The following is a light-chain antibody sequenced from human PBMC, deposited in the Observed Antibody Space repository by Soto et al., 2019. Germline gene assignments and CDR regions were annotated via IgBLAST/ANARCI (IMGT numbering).Light chain of an antibody. J-gene: IGKJ3*01. CDR3: QQYGSSLLT. CDR2: GAS. CDR1: QSVSSKY. V-gene: IGKV3-20*01. Sequence: DIVLTQSPGTLSCSPGERATLSCRASQSVSSKYLAWYQQKPGQAPRVLIYGASIRATGIPERFSGGGSGTDFTLTITRLEPEDFAVYYCQQYGSSLLTIGPWSKVDIX.